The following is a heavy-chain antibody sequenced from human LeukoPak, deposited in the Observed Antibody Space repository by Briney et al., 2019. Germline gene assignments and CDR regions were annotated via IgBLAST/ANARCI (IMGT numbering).Heavy chain of an antibody. D-gene: IGHD6-19*01. CDR3: ARLAGTSIGY. Sequence: ASVKVSCKTSGYTFTTFDINWVRQAPGQGLEWMGRINPNSGGTNYAQKFQGRVTMTRDTSISTAYMELSRLRSDDTAVYYCARLAGTSIGYWGQGTLVTVSS. J-gene: IGHJ4*02. CDR2: INPNSGGT. V-gene: IGHV1-2*06. CDR1: GYTFTTFD.